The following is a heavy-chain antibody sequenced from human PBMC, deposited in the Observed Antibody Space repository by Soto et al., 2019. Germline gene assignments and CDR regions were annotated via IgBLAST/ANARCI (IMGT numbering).Heavy chain of an antibody. D-gene: IGHD3-10*01. CDR3: PREGHGDWFDP. V-gene: IGHV3-30-3*01. CDR2: ISDDGTNK. J-gene: IGHJ5*02. CDR1: GFTFSTYG. Sequence: VHLVESGGGVVQPGRSLRLSCAASGFTFSTYGMHWVRQAPGKGLEWVATISDDGTNKYYADSVKGRFTISRDNSKDTLYLQMNGLRAEDTAVYYCPREGHGDWFDPWGQGTLVTVSS.